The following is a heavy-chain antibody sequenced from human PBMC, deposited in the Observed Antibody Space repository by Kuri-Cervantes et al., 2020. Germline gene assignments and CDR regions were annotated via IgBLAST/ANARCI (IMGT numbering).Heavy chain of an antibody. J-gene: IGHJ4*02. CDR1: GFTVSSNY. Sequence: GESLKISCAASGFTVSSNYMSWVRQAPGKGLEWVSVIYSGGSTYYADSVKGRFTISRDNSKNTLYLQMNSLRAEDTAVYYCARDLISNYLDYWGQGTLVTVSS. V-gene: IGHV3-66*01. D-gene: IGHD2-8*01. CDR3: ARDLISNYLDY. CDR2: IYSGGST.